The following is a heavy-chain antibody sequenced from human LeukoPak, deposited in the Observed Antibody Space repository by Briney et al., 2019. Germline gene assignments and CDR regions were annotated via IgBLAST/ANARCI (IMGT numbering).Heavy chain of an antibody. CDR2: ISGSGGST. CDR3: AKGNSKEQRKALNPYYYYYGMDV. CDR1: GFTFSSYA. V-gene: IGHV3-23*01. J-gene: IGHJ6*02. D-gene: IGHD4-23*01. Sequence: PGGSLRLSCAASGFTFSSYAMSWVRQAPGKGLEWVSAISGSGGSTYYADSVKGRFTISRDNSKNTLYLQINSLRAEDTAVYYCAKGNSKEQRKALNPYYYYYGMDVWGQGTTVTVSS.